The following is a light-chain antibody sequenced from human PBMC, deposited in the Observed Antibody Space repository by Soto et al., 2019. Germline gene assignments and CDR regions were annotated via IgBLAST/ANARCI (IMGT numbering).Light chain of an antibody. J-gene: IGLJ3*02. Sequence: QSVLTQPRSVSGCPGQSVTISCTGTSSDVGGYNYVSWYQQHPGKAPKLMIYDVSKRPSGVPDRFSGSKSGNTASLTISGLQAEDEADYYCCSYAGSYTLRVFGGGTKVTVL. CDR2: DVS. CDR3: CSYAGSYTLRV. CDR1: SSDVGGYNY. V-gene: IGLV2-11*01.